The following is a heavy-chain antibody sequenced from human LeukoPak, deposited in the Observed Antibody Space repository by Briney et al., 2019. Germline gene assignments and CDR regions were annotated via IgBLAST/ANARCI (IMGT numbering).Heavy chain of an antibody. CDR1: GYTFTDYY. Sequence: ASVKVSCKDSGYTFTDYYMLWVRQAPGQGIEWMGWINPNDGDTNYAQKFQGRVTMTRDTSISTAHMEVSRLRSDDTAVYYCARANFLYCSSSTCLFDYWGQGTLVTVSS. J-gene: IGHJ4*02. D-gene: IGHD2-2*01. CDR2: INPNDGDT. CDR3: ARANFLYCSSSTCLFDY. V-gene: IGHV1-2*02.